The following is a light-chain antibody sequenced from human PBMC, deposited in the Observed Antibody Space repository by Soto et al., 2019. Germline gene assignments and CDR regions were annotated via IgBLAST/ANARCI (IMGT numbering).Light chain of an antibody. CDR2: MNN. CDR1: SSNIGINF. V-gene: IGLV1-47*01. Sequence: QSVLTQPPSASGTPGQRVTISCSGSSSNIGINFVSWYQQLPGAAPRLLIYMNNQRPSGVPDRFSGSKSGTSVSLVISGLRSEDEADYYCATWDDSLIGPVFGGGTKVTVL. J-gene: IGLJ2*01. CDR3: ATWDDSLIGPV.